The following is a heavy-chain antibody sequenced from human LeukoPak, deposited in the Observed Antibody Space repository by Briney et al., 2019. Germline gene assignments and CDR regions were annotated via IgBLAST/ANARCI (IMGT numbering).Heavy chain of an antibody. CDR1: GFTFSSYA. J-gene: IGHJ4*02. D-gene: IGHD6-19*01. CDR3: ARDKIYSSGWYHYYFDY. V-gene: IGHV3-30-3*01. Sequence: GGSLRLSCAASGFTFSSYAMHWVRQAPGKGLEWVAVISYDGSNKYYADSVKGRFTISRDNSKNTLYLQMNSLRAEDTAVYYCARDKIYSSGWYHYYFDYWGQGTLVTVSS. CDR2: ISYDGSNK.